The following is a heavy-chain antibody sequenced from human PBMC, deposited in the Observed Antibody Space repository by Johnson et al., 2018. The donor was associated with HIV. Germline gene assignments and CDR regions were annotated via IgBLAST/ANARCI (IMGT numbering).Heavy chain of an antibody. CDR2: ISYDGSNK. V-gene: IGHV3-30*03. Sequence: QVQLVESGGGVVQPGRSLRLSCAASGFTLSTYGMHWVRQAPGKGLEWVAVISYDGSNKYYADSVKGRFTIYRDNSKNTLSLQMDSLRPEDTAVYYCAREGRGYNYLGAFDIWGQGTMVTVSS. J-gene: IGHJ3*02. CDR3: AREGRGYNYLGAFDI. D-gene: IGHD5-24*01. CDR1: GFTLSTYG.